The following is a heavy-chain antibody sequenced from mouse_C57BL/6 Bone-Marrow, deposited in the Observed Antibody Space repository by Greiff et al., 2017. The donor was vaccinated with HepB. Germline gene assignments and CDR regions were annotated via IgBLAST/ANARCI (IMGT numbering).Heavy chain of an antibody. CDR2: IDPNSGGT. CDR3: AREDYSNRDYFDY. V-gene: IGHV1-72*01. J-gene: IGHJ2*01. D-gene: IGHD2-5*01. CDR1: GYTFTSYW. Sequence: QVQLQQSGAELVKPGASVELSCKASGYTFTSYWMHWVKQRLGRGLEWIGRIDPNSGGTKYNEKFKSKATLTVDKPSSTAYMQLSSLTSEDSAVYYCAREDYSNRDYFDYWGQGTTLTVSS.